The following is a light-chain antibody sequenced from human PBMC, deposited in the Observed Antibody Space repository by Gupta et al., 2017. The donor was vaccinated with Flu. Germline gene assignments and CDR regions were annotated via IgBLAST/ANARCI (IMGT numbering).Light chain of an antibody. Sequence: DIQMTQSPSSLSASVGDRVTITCRASQSISSYLNWYQQKPGKATKLLIYAASSLQSGVPSRFSGSGSGTDFTLTISSLQPEDFATYYCQQSYSNPRTFGQGTKVEIK. CDR1: QSISSY. V-gene: IGKV1-39*01. CDR3: QQSYSNPRT. CDR2: AAS. J-gene: IGKJ1*01.